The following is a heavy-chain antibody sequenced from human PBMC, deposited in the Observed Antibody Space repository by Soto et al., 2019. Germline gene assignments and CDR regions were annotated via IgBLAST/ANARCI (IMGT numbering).Heavy chain of an antibody. CDR2: RNPLKGET. V-gene: IGHV1-18*01. J-gene: IGHJ3*01. CDR1: GYTFRTYV. CDR3: ASVKVPAAILGAFDL. Sequence: QAQLGQSGGEMRKPGASVKFSCKASGYTFRTYVITWVRQAPGQGLEWMGWRNPLKGETHSAARFQDRLTMTTDTSTRTAYMELRSLTSDDTAAYYCASVKVPAAILGAFDLWGQGTVVTVSS. D-gene: IGHD2-2*02.